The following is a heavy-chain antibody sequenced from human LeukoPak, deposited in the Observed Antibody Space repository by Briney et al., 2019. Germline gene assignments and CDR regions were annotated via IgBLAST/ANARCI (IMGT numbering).Heavy chain of an antibody. CDR2: ISYDGSNK. CDR3: ASTSIAAAGLNDY. Sequence: PGRSLRLSCAASGFTFSSYAMHWVRQAPGKGLEWVAVISYDGSNKYYADSVKGRFTISRDNSKNTLYLQMNSLRAEDTAVYYCASTSIAAAGLNDYWGQGTLVTASS. D-gene: IGHD6-13*01. V-gene: IGHV3-30-3*01. CDR1: GFTFSSYA. J-gene: IGHJ4*02.